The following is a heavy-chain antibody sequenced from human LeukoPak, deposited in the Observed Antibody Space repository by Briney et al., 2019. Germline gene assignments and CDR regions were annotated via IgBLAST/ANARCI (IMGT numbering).Heavy chain of an antibody. D-gene: IGHD3-10*01. V-gene: IGHV4-34*01. J-gene: IGHJ3*02. CDR2: INHSGST. CDR1: GGSFSGYY. CDR3: GSGSYSHDDAFDI. Sequence: PSETLSLTCAVYGGSFSGYYWSWIRQPPGKGLEWIGEINHSGSTNYNPSLKSRVTISVDTSKNQFSLKLSSVTAADTAVYYCGSGSYSHDDAFDIWGQGTMVTVSS.